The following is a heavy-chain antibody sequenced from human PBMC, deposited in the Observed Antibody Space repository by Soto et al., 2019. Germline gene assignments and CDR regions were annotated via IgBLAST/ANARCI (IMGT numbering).Heavy chain of an antibody. Sequence: EVQLLESGGGLVQPGGSLRLSCAASGFSFSSYAMVWVRQAPGKGLEWVSVISARGGSLYFADSVKGRFTISRDNSKNVLSLEMNSLSAEDTAKYFCAKGSIEYSASVDNWGQGTLVVVSS. CDR3: AKGSIEYSASVDN. V-gene: IGHV3-23*01. J-gene: IGHJ4*02. CDR2: ISARGGSL. D-gene: IGHD5-12*01. CDR1: GFSFSSYA.